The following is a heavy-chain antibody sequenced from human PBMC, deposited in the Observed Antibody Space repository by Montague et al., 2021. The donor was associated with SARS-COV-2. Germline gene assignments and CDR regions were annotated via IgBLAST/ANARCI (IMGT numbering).Heavy chain of an antibody. V-gene: IGHV4-39*02. J-gene: IGHJ3*01. CDR2: IFSSGST. CDR1: GASINSNSHY. Sequence: SETLSLTCTVSGASINSNSHYWGWIRQAPGKGLEWIGSIFSSGSTYYNPSLKTRVTISVDTSGNRLSLKLNSVTATDTAMYFCARAESNDCCGFYNVPFDVWGQGTMVTVSS. D-gene: IGHD3-22*01. CDR3: ARAESNDCCGFYNVPFDV.